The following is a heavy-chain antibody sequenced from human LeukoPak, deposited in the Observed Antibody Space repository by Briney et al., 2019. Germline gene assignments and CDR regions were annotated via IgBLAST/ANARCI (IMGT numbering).Heavy chain of an antibody. Sequence: NTSETLSLTCTVSGGSISSSSYYWGWIRQPPGKGLEWIGSIYYGGSTYYNPSLKSRVTISVDTSKNQFSLKVNSVTAADTAVYYCARDAGHQLSRRNYYAMDVWGQGTTVTVSS. V-gene: IGHV4-39*07. D-gene: IGHD2-2*01. CDR1: GGSISSSSYY. CDR2: IYYGGST. J-gene: IGHJ6*02. CDR3: ARDAGHQLSRRNYYAMDV.